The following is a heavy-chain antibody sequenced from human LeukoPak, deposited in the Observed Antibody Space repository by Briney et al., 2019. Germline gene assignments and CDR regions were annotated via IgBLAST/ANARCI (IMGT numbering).Heavy chain of an antibody. V-gene: IGHV1-69*13. D-gene: IGHD3-22*01. CDR3: ARARYYYDSSGYSLIDV. J-gene: IGHJ6*03. CDR2: IIPFFCKA. CDR1: GGSFRSYA. Sequence: SVKVSCQASGGSFRSYAISWLRQAPGQGLEWMGGIIPFFCKANYAQKFQGRVTITAAESTSTAYMELSSLRSEDTAVNYGARARYYYDSSGYSLIDVWGKETTVTISS.